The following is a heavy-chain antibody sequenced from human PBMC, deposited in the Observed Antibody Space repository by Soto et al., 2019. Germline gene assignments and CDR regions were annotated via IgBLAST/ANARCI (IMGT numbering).Heavy chain of an antibody. CDR3: ARDFKGTFDY. CDR1: RFTFSSYW. CDR2: IKQDGSEK. J-gene: IGHJ4*02. Sequence: PGGSLRLSCAASRFTFSSYWMSWVRQAPGRGLEWVANIKQDGSEKYFVESVRGRFTISRDNGESSLYLQMNSLRAEDTAVYYCARDFKGTFDYWGQGTPVTVSS. V-gene: IGHV3-7*05.